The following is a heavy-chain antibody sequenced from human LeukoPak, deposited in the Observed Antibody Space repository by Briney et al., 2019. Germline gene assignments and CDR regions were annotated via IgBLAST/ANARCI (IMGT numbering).Heavy chain of an antibody. Sequence: ASVKVSCKASGYTFTSYGISWVRQAPGQGLEWIGWISAYNGNTNYAQKLQGRVTMTTDTSTSTAYMELRSLRSDDTAVYYCARRHMLRWYDYWAREPWSPSPQ. J-gene: IGHJ4*02. CDR1: GYTFTSYG. V-gene: IGHV1-18*01. D-gene: IGHD4-23*01. CDR3: ARRHMLRWYDY. CDR2: ISAYNGNT.